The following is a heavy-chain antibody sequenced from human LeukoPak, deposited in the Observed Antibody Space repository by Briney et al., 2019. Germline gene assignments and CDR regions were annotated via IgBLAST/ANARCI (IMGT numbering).Heavy chain of an antibody. J-gene: IGHJ4*02. CDR3: ARDAKTQYYASGSSVDY. Sequence: SETLSLTCTVSGGSISSSNYYWGWIRQPPGKGLEWIGGIYYSGNTYYNPSLKSRVTISVDTSKNQFSLKLSSVTAADTAVYYCARDAKTQYYASGSSVDYWGQGTLVTVSS. CDR1: GGSISSSNYY. CDR2: IYYSGNT. D-gene: IGHD3-10*01. V-gene: IGHV4-39*07.